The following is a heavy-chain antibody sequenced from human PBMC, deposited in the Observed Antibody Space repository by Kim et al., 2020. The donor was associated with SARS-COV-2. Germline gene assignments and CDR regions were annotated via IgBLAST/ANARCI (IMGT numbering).Heavy chain of an antibody. Sequence: GGSLRLSCAASGFTFRSYAMHWVRQAPGKGLEWVAVISYDGSNKYYADSVKGRFTISRDNSKNTLYLQMNSLRAEDTAVYYCARASVGYCSGGSCYFDYWGQGTLVTVSS. V-gene: IGHV3-30-3*01. CDR1: GFTFRSYA. D-gene: IGHD2-15*01. CDR2: ISYDGSNK. CDR3: ARASVGYCSGGSCYFDY. J-gene: IGHJ4*02.